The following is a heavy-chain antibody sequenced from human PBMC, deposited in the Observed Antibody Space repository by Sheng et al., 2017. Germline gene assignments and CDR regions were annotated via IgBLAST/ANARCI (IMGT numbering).Heavy chain of an antibody. CDR2: ISYDGSNK. CDR1: GFTFSSYA. J-gene: IGHJ1*01. D-gene: IGHD1-7*01. V-gene: IGHV3-30-3*01. Sequence: QVQLVESGGGVVQPGRSLRLSCAASGFTFSSYAMHWVRQAPGKGLEWVAVISYDGSNKYYADSVKGRFTISRDNSKNTLYLQMNSLRAEDTAVYYCARGVRWNSAPGYFQHWGQGTLVTVSS. CDR3: ARGVRWNSAPGYFQH.